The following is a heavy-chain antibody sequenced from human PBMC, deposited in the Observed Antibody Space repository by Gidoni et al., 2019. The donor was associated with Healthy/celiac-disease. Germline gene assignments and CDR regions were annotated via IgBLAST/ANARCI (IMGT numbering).Heavy chain of an antibody. Sequence: EVQLVESGGGLVQPGRSLRLSCPASGFTFDDYAMHWVRQAPGKGLEWVSGISWNSGSIGYADSVKGRFTIARDNAKNSLYLQMNSLRAEDMALYYCAKDAAVAGRGAFDIWGQGTMVTVSS. CDR1: GFTFDDYA. J-gene: IGHJ3*02. CDR2: ISWNSGSI. V-gene: IGHV3-9*03. D-gene: IGHD6-19*01. CDR3: AKDAAVAGRGAFDI.